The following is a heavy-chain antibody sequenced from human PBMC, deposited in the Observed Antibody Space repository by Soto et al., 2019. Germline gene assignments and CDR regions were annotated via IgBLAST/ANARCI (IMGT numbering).Heavy chain of an antibody. Sequence: GGSLRLSCIWSGFAFRDYEMNWVRQAPGKGLEWVAYISSVAFTIYYADSVTGRFTVSRDNAKNSLYLQMNSLRDEDAAVYYCARTSSIETGHYYGLDVWGQGTKVTCSS. D-gene: IGHD2-15*01. CDR2: ISSVAFTI. V-gene: IGHV3-48*03. CDR1: GFAFRDYE. CDR3: ARTSSIETGHYYGLDV. J-gene: IGHJ6*02.